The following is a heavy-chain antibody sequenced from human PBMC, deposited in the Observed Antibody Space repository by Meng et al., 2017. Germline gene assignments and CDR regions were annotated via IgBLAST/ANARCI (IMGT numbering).Heavy chain of an antibody. V-gene: IGHV3-21*04. CDR2: ISSSSSYI. Sequence: GESLKISCAASGFTFSSYSMNWVRQAPGKGLEWVSSISSSSSYIYYADAVKGRFTISRDNAKNSLYLQMNSLRAEDTAVYYCVLVCATYAFDIWGQGTMVTVSS. D-gene: IGHD1-26*01. CDR1: GFTFSSYS. J-gene: IGHJ3*02. CDR3: VLVCATYAFDI.